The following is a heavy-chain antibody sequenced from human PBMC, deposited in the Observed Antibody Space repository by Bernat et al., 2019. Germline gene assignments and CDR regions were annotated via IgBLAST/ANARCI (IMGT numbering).Heavy chain of an antibody. V-gene: IGHV4-31*03. CDR3: ARELKHRQHYYDSSGYYSAWFDP. D-gene: IGHD3-22*01. Sequence: QVQLQESGPGLVKPSQTLSLTCTVSGGSISSGGYYWSWIRQHPGKGLEWIGYIYYSGSTYYNPSPKSRVTISVDTSKNQFSLKLSSVTAADSAVYYCARELKHRQHYYDSSGYYSAWFDPWGQGTLVTVSS. CDR2: IYYSGST. J-gene: IGHJ5*02. CDR1: GGSISSGGYY.